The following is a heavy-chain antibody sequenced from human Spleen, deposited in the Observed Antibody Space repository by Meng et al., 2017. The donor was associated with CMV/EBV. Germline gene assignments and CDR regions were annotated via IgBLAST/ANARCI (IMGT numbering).Heavy chain of an antibody. CDR1: GYTFTYRY. Sequence: SVKVSCKASGYTFTYRYLHWVRQAPGQGLEWMGRIIPILGIPNYAQKFQGRVTITADRSTSTAYMELSSLKSEDTAVYYCARDKGYYGSGSYEAYSKYYGMDVWGQGTTVTVSS. CDR3: ARDKGYYGSGSYEAYSKYYGMDV. V-gene: IGHV1-69*04. J-gene: IGHJ6*02. CDR2: IIPILGIP. D-gene: IGHD3-10*01.